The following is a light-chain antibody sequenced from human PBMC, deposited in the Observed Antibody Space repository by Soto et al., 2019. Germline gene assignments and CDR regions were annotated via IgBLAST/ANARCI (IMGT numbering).Light chain of an antibody. CDR3: QHYNSYSEA. Sequence: IQMTQSPSTLSGSVGDRVTITCRASQTISSWLAWYQQKPGKAPKLLIYKASTLKSGVPSRFSGSGSGTEFTLTISSLQPDDFATYYCQHYNSYSEAFGQGTKVALK. J-gene: IGKJ1*01. V-gene: IGKV1-5*03. CDR1: QTISSW. CDR2: KAS.